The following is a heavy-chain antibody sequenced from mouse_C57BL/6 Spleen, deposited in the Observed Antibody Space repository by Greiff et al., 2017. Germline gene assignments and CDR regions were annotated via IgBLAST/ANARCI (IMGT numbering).Heavy chain of an antibody. D-gene: IGHD2-5*01. Sequence: VQLQQSGPELVKPGASVKISCKASGYTFTDYYMNWVKQSHGKSLEWIGDINPNNGGTSYNQKFKGKATLTVDKSSSTAYMELRSLTSEDSAVYYCARRYSSFLYWYFDVWGTGTTVTVSS. CDR2: INPNNGGT. CDR3: ARRYSSFLYWYFDV. CDR1: GYTFTDYY. J-gene: IGHJ1*03. V-gene: IGHV1-26*01.